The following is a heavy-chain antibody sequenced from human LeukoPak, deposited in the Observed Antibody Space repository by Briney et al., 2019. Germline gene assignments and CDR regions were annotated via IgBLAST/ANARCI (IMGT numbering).Heavy chain of an antibody. CDR1: GFTFSSYG. D-gene: IGHD3-10*01. Sequence: GGSLTLSCAASGFTFSSYGMSWVRQAPGKGLEWVSAISCSGGSTYYADSVKGRFTISRDNSKNTLYLQMNSLRAEDTALYYCAKSSGNYLNYYYYMDVWGKGTTVTISS. CDR2: ISCSGGST. V-gene: IGHV3-23*01. J-gene: IGHJ6*03. CDR3: AKSSGNYLNYYYYMDV.